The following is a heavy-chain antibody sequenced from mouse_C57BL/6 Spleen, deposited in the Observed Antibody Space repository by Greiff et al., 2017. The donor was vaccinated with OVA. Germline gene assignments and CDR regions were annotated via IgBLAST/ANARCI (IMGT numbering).Heavy chain of an antibody. CDR1: GYTFTSYW. J-gene: IGHJ1*03. CDR3: ARGFITTVVGYFDV. V-gene: IGHV1-69*01. D-gene: IGHD1-1*01. CDR2: IDPSDSYT. Sequence: QVQLQQPGAELVMPGASVKLSCKASGYTFTSYWMHWVKQRPGQGLEWIGEIDPSDSYTNYNQKFKGKSTLTVDKSSSTAYMQLSSLTSEDSAVYYCARGFITTVVGYFDVWGTGTTVTVSS.